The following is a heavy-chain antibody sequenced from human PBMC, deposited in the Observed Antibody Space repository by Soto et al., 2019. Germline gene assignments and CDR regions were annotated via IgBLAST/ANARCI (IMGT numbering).Heavy chain of an antibody. D-gene: IGHD3-9*01. V-gene: IGHV4-34*01. CDR2: INHSGST. CDR3: ATEVTGLIIEKYFDY. Sequence: SETLSLTCAVYGESFSGYYWSWIRQPPGKGLEWIGEINHSGSTNYNPSFKSRVTISINTSNNQFSLKLTSVTAADTAVYYCATEVTGLIIEKYFDYWGQGTLVTVSS. CDR1: GESFSGYY. J-gene: IGHJ4*02.